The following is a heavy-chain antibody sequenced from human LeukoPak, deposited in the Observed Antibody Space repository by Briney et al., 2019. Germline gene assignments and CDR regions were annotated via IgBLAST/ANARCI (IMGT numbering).Heavy chain of an antibody. CDR2: INHGGTT. J-gene: IGHJ5*02. CDR3: ARGDYSSSWYEYNWFDP. V-gene: IGHV4-34*01. Sequence: LRLSCATSGFTFSTYSMNWVRQPPGKGLEWFGEINHGGTTNYNPSLKSRVTISVDTSKNQFSLRLSSVTAADTAVYYCARGDYSSSWYEYNWFDPWGQGTLVTVSS. D-gene: IGHD6-13*01. CDR1: GFTFSTYS.